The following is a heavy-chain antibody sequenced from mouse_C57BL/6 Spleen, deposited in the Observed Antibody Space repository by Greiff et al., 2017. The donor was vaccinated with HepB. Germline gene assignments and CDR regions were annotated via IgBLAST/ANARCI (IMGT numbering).Heavy chain of an antibody. Sequence: EVQLQQSGPVLVKPGPSVKISCKASGFTFTDYYMHWVKQSHGKSLEWIGLVYPYNGGTSYNQKFKGKATLTVDTSSSTAYMELNSLTSEDSAVYYCARAEGYEGYYLAWFAYWGQGTLVTVSA. CDR3: ARAEGYEGYYLAWFAY. CDR1: GFTFTDYY. CDR2: VYPYNGGT. D-gene: IGHD2-3*01. V-gene: IGHV1-36*01. J-gene: IGHJ3*01.